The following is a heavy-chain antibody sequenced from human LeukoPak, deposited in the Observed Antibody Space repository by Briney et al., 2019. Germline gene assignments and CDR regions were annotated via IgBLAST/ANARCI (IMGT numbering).Heavy chain of an antibody. CDR1: GFTSSSYD. J-gene: IGHJ3*02. CDR2: IGTAGDT. Sequence: GGSLRLSCAASGFTSSSYDMHWGRHATGKGLEWVSAIGTAGDTYYPGSVKGRFTISRENAKNSLYLQMNSLRAEDTAVYYCARDRSSGPMGAFDIWGQGTMVTVSS. D-gene: IGHD6-19*01. V-gene: IGHV3-13*01. CDR3: ARDRSSGPMGAFDI.